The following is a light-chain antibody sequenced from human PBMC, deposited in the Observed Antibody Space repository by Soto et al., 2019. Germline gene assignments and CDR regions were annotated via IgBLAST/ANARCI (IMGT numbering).Light chain of an antibody. CDR1: SSNVGSNF. CDR3: AAWDNSLRWV. Sequence: QSVLTQPPSVSGTPGQRVTISCSGSSSNVGSNFGYWYQQFPGTAPKLLIYRTDQRPSGVPDRFSASKPGTSASLAISGLRSDDEADYYCAAWDNSLRWVFGGGTQLTVL. V-gene: IGLV1-47*01. CDR2: RTD. J-gene: IGLJ3*02.